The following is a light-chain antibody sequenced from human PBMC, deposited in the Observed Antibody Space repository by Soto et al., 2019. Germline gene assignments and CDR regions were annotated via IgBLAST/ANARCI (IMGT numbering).Light chain of an antibody. CDR3: QQYCSSPIT. CDR1: QSVSSSY. V-gene: IGKV3-20*01. Sequence: EIVFTYSAGTLSKNQGERATLSCRASQSVSSSYLAWYQQKPGQAPRLLIHGASSRATGIPDRFSGSGSGTDFTLTISRLENEEFAVYYCQQYCSSPITFCQGTRLEV. CDR2: GAS. J-gene: IGKJ5*01.